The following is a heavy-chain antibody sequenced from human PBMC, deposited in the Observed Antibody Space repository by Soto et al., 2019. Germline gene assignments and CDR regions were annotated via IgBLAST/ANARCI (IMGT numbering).Heavy chain of an antibody. D-gene: IGHD3-3*01. CDR1: GYTFTSYD. J-gene: IGHJ5*02. V-gene: IGHV1-8*01. Sequence: ASVKVSCKASGYTFTSYDINWVRQATGQGLEWMGWMNPNSGNTGYAQKFQGRVTMTRNTSISTAYMELSSLRSEDTAVYYGAGGPRRITIFGVVIIGWFDPWGQGTLVTVSS. CDR3: AGGPRRITIFGVVIIGWFDP. CDR2: MNPNSGNT.